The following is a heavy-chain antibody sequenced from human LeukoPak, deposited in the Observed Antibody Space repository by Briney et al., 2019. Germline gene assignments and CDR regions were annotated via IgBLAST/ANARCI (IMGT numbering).Heavy chain of an antibody. D-gene: IGHD3-10*01. V-gene: IGHV1-18*01. CDR2: ISAYNGNT. Sequence: ASVKVSCKASGYTFTSYGISWVRQAPGQGLDWMGWISAYNGNTNDAQNLQGRVTMTTDTSTSTAYMELRSLRSDGTAVYYCARELPQYYYGSGSYSGYWGQGTLVTVSS. CDR3: ARELPQYYYGSGSYSGY. J-gene: IGHJ4*02. CDR1: GYTFTSYG.